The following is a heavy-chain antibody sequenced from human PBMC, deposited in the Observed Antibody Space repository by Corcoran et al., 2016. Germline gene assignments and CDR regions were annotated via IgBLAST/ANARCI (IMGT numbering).Heavy chain of an antibody. Sequence: QVQLVQSGAEVKKHGASVKVSCKASGYTFTSYYMHWVRKDPGEGIEWMGIINPSGGSTSYAQKFQGRVTMTRDTSPSTVYMELSSLRSEDTAVYVCALDRATVTLRGGMDVWGQGTTVTVSS. D-gene: IGHD4-17*01. J-gene: IGHJ6*02. CDR2: INPSGGST. CDR3: ALDRATVTLRGGMDV. CDR1: GYTFTSYY. V-gene: IGHV1-46*01.